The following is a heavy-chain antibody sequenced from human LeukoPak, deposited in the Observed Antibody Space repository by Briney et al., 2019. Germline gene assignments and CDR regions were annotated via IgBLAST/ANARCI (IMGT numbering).Heavy chain of an antibody. CDR3: VRDTPHYDTLTGYLYYFDY. D-gene: IGHD3-9*01. CDR1: GFTFRSDW. CDR2: INSDGSST. J-gene: IGHJ4*02. Sequence: GGPLRLSCAASGFTFRSDWMHWVRQVPGKGLVWVSRINSDGSSTSYADSVKGRFTISRDNAKNTLYLQMNSLRVDDTAVYYCVRDTPHYDTLTGYLYYFDYWGQGTLVTVSS. V-gene: IGHV3-74*01.